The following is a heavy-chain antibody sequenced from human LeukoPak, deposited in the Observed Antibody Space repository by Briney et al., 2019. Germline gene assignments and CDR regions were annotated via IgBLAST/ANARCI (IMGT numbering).Heavy chain of an antibody. CDR3: ARGNSLDY. V-gene: IGHV3-7*04. CDR1: GLTVSSNY. CDR2: INQAGSEK. D-gene: IGHD2-21*01. Sequence: GGSLRLSCAASGLTVSSNYMSWVRQAPGKGLEWVANINQAGSEKYCVDSVKGRFTISRDNAKNSLYLQMNSLRAEDTAVYYCARGNSLDYWGQGTLVTVSS. J-gene: IGHJ4*02.